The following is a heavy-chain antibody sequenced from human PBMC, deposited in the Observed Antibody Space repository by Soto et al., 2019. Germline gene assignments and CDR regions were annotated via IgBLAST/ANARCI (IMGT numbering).Heavy chain of an antibody. V-gene: IGHV1-18*01. CDR2: ISAYNGNT. Sequence: VASVKVSCKASGYTFTSYGISWVRQAPGQGLEWMGWISAYNGNTNYAQKLQGRVTMTTDTSTSTAYMELRSLRSDDTAVYYCASHRAGIGNSGYGYWGQGTLVTVSS. D-gene: IGHD5-12*01. CDR1: GYTFTSYG. CDR3: ASHRAGIGNSGYGY. J-gene: IGHJ4*02.